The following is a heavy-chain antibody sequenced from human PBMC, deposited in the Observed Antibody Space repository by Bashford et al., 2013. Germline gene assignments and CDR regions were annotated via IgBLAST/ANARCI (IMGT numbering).Heavy chain of an antibody. CDR3: AKDRYGDYVWYFDL. V-gene: IGHV3-7*03. D-gene: IGHD4-17*01. CDR2: INQDGGEK. Sequence: GGSLRLSCAGSGFTFSSYWMTWVRQAPGKGLEWVANINQDGGEKDYVDSVKGRFTISRDNAKKLLYLQMDNLRAEDTAVYYCAKDRYGDYVWYFDLWGRGTLVTVSS. CDR1: GFTFSSYW. J-gene: IGHJ2*01.